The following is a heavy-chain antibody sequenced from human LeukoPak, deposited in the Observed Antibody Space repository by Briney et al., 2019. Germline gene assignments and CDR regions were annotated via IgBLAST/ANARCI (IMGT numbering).Heavy chain of an antibody. CDR3: AKGCTGGACYSDY. J-gene: IGHJ4*02. D-gene: IGHD2-8*02. V-gene: IGHV3-23*01. CDR1: GFTFSYYA. Sequence: GGSLRLSCEASGFTFSYYALSWVRQAPGRGLEWVSGISGSGASSDYADSVKGRFTISRDNSKNTLSLQMHSLRAEDTAVYYCAKGCTGGACYSDYWGQGTLVTVSS. CDR2: ISGSGASS.